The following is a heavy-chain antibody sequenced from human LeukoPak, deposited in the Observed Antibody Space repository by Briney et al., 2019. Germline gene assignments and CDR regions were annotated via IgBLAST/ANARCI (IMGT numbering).Heavy chain of an antibody. CDR2: ISWNSGSI. Sequence: PGGSLRLSCAASGFTFDDYAMHWVRQAPGKGLEWVSGISWNSGSIGYADSVKGRFTISRDNAKNSLYLQMNSLRAEDTALYYCAKDSSPNSGRYGNYFDYRGQGTLVTVSS. CDR3: AKDSSPNSGRYGNYFDY. V-gene: IGHV3-9*01. J-gene: IGHJ4*02. CDR1: GFTFDDYA. D-gene: IGHD6-19*01.